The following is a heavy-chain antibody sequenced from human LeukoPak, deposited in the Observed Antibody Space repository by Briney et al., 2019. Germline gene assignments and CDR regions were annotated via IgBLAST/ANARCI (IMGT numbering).Heavy chain of an antibody. CDR1: GYTFTGYY. CDR2: INPNSGGT. D-gene: IGHD2-8*01. V-gene: IGHV1-2*02. CDR3: ATLTQRGPRQWGAFDI. J-gene: IGHJ3*02. Sequence: SVKVSCKASGYTFTGYYMHWLRQAPGQGLEWMGWINPNSGGTNYAQQFQGRVTMTRDTSISTAYMELSRLRSDDTAVYYCATLTQRGPRQWGAFDIWGQGTMVTVSS.